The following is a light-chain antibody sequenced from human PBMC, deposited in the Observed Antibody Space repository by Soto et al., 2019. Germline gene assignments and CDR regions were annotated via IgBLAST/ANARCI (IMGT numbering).Light chain of an antibody. V-gene: IGKV1-33*01. CDR3: QQYENLPT. CDR1: HHIDAW. J-gene: IGKJ5*01. Sequence: IQMTQSPSTLSASVGDRVTITCRASHHIDAWLAWYQQKPGKAPKVLIYDTSNLEAGVPSRFRGSGSGTDFTFTISRLQPEDIATYYCQQYENLPTFGQGTRREIK. CDR2: DTS.